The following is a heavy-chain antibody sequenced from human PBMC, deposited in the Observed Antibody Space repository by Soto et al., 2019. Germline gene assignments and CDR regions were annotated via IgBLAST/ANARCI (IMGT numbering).Heavy chain of an antibody. CDR3: AREGGSLNWFDP. CDR1: GFTFNTNG. J-gene: IGHJ5*02. V-gene: IGHV3-64D*06. CDR2: ISSNGGST. Sequence: GGSLRLSCATSGFTFNTNGMHWVRQAPGKGLEYVSAISSNGGSTYYADSVKGRFTVSRDNSKNTLYLQMSSLRAEDTAVYYCAREGGSLNWFDPWGQGTLVTVSS. D-gene: IGHD1-26*01.